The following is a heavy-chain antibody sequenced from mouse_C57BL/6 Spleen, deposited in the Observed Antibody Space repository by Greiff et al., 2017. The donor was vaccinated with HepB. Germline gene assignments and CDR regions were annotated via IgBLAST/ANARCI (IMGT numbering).Heavy chain of an antibody. D-gene: IGHD1-1*01. CDR3: ARYYYGSSPYWYFDV. J-gene: IGHJ1*03. Sequence: QVQLQQPGAELVMPGASVKLSCKASGYTFTSYWMHWVKQRPGQGLEWIGGIDPSDSYTNYNQKFKGKSTLTVDKSSSTAYMQLSNLTSEDSAVYYCARYYYGSSPYWYFDVWGTGTTVTVSS. CDR1: GYTFTSYW. V-gene: IGHV1-69*01. CDR2: IDPSDSYT.